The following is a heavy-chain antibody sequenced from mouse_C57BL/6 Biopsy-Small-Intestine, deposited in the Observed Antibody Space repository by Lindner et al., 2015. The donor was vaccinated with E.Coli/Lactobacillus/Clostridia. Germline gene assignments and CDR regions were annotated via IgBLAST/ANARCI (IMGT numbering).Heavy chain of an antibody. V-gene: IGHV10-3*01. CDR1: GFTFNTYA. D-gene: IGHD1-2*01. J-gene: IGHJ1*03. Sequence: ESVEDVQPKGSLKLSCAASGFTFNTYAMHWVRQAPGKGLEWVARIRSKSSNYATYYADSVKDRFTISRDDSQSMLYLQMNNLKTEDTAMYYCVRDPAGPYWYFDVWGTGTTVTVSS. CDR3: VRDPAGPYWYFDV. CDR2: IRSKSSNYAT.